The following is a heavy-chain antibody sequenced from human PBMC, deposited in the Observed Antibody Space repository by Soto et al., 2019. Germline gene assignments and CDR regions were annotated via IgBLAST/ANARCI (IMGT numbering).Heavy chain of an antibody. CDR1: GFTFDDYV. D-gene: IGHD3-10*01. CDR3: AKDAGRRGAEHLHH. CDR2: ISWNSGSI. J-gene: IGHJ1*01. Sequence: ESGGGLVQPGRSLRLSCAASGFTFDDYVMHWVRRAPGKGLEWVSGISWNSGSIDYGDSVKGRFTISRDNAKNSLYLQMNSLRVEDTALYYCAKDAGRRGAEHLHHWGQGTLVIVSS. V-gene: IGHV3-9*01.